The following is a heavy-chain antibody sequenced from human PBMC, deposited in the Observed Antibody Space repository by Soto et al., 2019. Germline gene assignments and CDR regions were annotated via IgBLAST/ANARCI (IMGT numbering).Heavy chain of an antibody. CDR3: AKGGVDSVWTKYYFDY. V-gene: IGHV3-23*01. CDR2: ISRGGDNK. CDR1: GFNFSSYA. J-gene: IGHJ4*02. Sequence: GGSLRLSCTVSGFNFSSYAMTWVRQAPGKGLEWVSAISRGGDNKYYADSVKGRFTISRDNPEDTLYLQMDSLRPEDTAAYYCAKGGVDSVWTKYYFDYWGQGALVTVSS. D-gene: IGHD1-1*01.